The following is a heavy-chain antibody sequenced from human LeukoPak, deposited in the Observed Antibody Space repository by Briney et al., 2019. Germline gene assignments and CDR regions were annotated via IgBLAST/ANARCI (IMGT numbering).Heavy chain of an antibody. CDR1: GGSISSSSYY. J-gene: IGHJ5*02. CDR3: ASTGMCSRGWYWFVP. Sequence: SDTLSLICTVSGGSISSSSYYWGSVRQPPGKGLEWIGSIYYSESTYYNPSLQSRVNISLDQYKNQFSLKLTSVTAADPAVYYCASTGMCSRGWYWFVPWGQGTLVTVVS. D-gene: IGHD6-19*01. CDR2: IYYSEST. V-gene: IGHV4-39*01.